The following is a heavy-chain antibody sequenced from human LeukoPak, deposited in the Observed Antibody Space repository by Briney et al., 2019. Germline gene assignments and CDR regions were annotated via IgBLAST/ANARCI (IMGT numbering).Heavy chain of an antibody. V-gene: IGHV4-31*03. CDR3: ASLIVTPYWYFDL. J-gene: IGHJ2*01. CDR2: IYYSGST. D-gene: IGHD3-22*01. Sequence: SQTLSLTCTVSGGSISSGGYYWSWIRQHPGKGLEWIGYIYYSGSTYYNPSLKSRVTISVDTSKNQFSLKLSSVTAADTAVYYCASLIVTPYWYFDLWGRGTLVTVSS. CDR1: GGSISSGGYY.